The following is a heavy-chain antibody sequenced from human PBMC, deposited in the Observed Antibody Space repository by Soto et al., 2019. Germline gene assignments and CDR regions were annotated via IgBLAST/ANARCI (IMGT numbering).Heavy chain of an antibody. V-gene: IGHV3-30-3*01. CDR3: ARDTHEWELLTGFDY. CDR2: ISYDGSNK. J-gene: IGHJ4*02. Sequence: GSLRLSCAASGFTFSSYAMHWVRQAPGKGLEWVAVISYDGSNKYYADSVKGRFTISRDNSKNTLYLQMNSLRAEDTAVYYCARDTHEWELLTGFDYWGQGTLVTVSS. D-gene: IGHD1-26*01. CDR1: GFTFSSYA.